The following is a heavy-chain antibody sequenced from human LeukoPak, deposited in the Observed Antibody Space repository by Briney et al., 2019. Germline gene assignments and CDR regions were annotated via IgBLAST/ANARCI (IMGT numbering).Heavy chain of an antibody. V-gene: IGHV4-4*07. CDR1: GGSISSYF. Sequence: SETLSLTYNVSGGSISSYFWTWIRQLAGKGLEWIGRIYASGNTNYNSSLKSRVTMSVDTSKNQFSLKLSSVTAADTAVYYCARDGSDSYGRGFDYWGQGTLVSVSS. J-gene: IGHJ4*02. D-gene: IGHD5-18*01. CDR2: IYASGNT. CDR3: ARDGSDSYGRGFDY.